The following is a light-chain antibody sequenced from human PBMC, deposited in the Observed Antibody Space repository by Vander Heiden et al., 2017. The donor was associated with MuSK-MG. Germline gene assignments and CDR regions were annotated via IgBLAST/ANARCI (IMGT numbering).Light chain of an antibody. CDR2: KDR. Sequence: SYELTQSPSVSVSPGQTATITCSGDALSKQYAYCYQQQAAQAPALLIYKDRERRSGTPARFSGSTSGTTVTLTIPEAQAEDEAEYYCQSTDSTGSYLGVFGTGTKVTVL. V-gene: IGLV3-25*03. CDR1: ALSKQY. J-gene: IGLJ1*01. CDR3: QSTDSTGSYLGV.